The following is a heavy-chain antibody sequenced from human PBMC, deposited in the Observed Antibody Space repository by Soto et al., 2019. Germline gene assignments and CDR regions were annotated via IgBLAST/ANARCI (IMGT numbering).Heavy chain of an antibody. CDR3: AKTGPAGTPWDYHYGMDV. V-gene: IGHV3-30*18. J-gene: IGHJ6*02. CDR2: ISFDGINK. Sequence: QVQLVESGGGVVQPGRSLRLSCAASGFTFSSYGMHWVRQAPGKGLEWVAVISFDGINKFYADSVKGRFTISGDKSKNSLHLQMNSLRAEDTAVYYCAKTGPAGTPWDYHYGMDVWGQGTTVTVSS. CDR1: GFTFSSYG. D-gene: IGHD6-13*01.